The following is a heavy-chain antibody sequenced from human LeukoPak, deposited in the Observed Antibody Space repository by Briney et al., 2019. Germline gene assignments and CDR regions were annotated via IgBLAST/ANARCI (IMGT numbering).Heavy chain of an antibody. Sequence: SETLSLTCTVSGDSISGYSWTWIRQPAGKGLEWIGRIYTSGATHYNPSLKSRVTMSVDTSKNQFSLKLSSVTAADTAVYYCARDREYCRSISCYQPLDYWGQGTVVTVSS. CDR1: GDSISGYS. J-gene: IGHJ4*02. CDR2: IYTSGAT. CDR3: ARDREYCRSISCYQPLDY. D-gene: IGHD2-2*01. V-gene: IGHV4-4*07.